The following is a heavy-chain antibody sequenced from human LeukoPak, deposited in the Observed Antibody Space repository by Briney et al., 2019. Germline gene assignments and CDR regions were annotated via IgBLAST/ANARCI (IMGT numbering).Heavy chain of an antibody. CDR1: GFTFSSYA. CDR2: ISYDGSNK. J-gene: IGHJ5*02. V-gene: IGHV3-30*04. Sequence: GGSLRLSCAASGFTFSSYAMHWVRQAPGKGLEWVAVISYDGSNKYYADSMKGRFTISRDNSKNTLYLQMNSLRAEDTAVYYCARAPGGAAAGLDPWGQGTLVAVSS. D-gene: IGHD6-13*01. CDR3: ARAPGGAAAGLDP.